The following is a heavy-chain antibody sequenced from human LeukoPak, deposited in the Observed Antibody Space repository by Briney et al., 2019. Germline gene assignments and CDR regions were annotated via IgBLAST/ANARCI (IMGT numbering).Heavy chain of an antibody. CDR2: INPSGGST. V-gene: IGHV1-46*01. Sequence: ASVKVSCKASGYTFTGSYMHWVRQAPGQGLEWMGIINPSGGSTSYAQKFQGRVTMTRDTSTSTVYMELSSLRSEDTAVYYCARDGGRSRDSARKPLDYWGQGTLVTVSS. CDR1: GYTFTGSY. D-gene: IGHD2-15*01. J-gene: IGHJ4*02. CDR3: ARDGGRSRDSARKPLDY.